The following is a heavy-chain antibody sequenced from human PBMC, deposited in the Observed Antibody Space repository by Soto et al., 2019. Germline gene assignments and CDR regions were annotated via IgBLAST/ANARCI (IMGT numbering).Heavy chain of an antibody. D-gene: IGHD1-26*01. CDR2: INHSGST. J-gene: IGHJ5*02. CDR3: ARDRVGPSKTWFAP. CDR1: DGSFSGYY. Sequence: PSETLSLTCAVYDGSFSGYYWSWIRQPPGKGLEWIGEINHSGSTNYNPSLKSRVTISVDTSKNQFSLKLSSVTAADTAVYYCARDRVGPSKTWFAPWGKGTRVTVSS. V-gene: IGHV4-34*01.